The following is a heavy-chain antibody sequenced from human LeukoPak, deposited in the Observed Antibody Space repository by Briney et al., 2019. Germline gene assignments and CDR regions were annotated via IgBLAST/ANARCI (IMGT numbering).Heavy chain of an antibody. Sequence: SETLSLTCTVSGGSISSSCYYWGWIRQPPGKGLEWIGSIYYSGSTYYNPSLKSRVTISVDTSKNQFSLKLSSVTAADTAVYYCARPIVGATVNYYMDVWGKGTTVTVSS. CDR2: IYYSGST. J-gene: IGHJ6*03. V-gene: IGHV4-39*01. D-gene: IGHD1-26*01. CDR3: ARPIVGATVNYYMDV. CDR1: GGSISSSCYY.